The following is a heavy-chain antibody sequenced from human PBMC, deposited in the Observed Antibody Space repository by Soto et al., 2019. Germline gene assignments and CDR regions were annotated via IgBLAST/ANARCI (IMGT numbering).Heavy chain of an antibody. CDR2: ISGYNGNT. V-gene: IGHV1-18*01. J-gene: IGHJ4*02. Sequence: ASVKVSCKASGYTFTSYGISWVRQAPGQGLEWMGWISGYNGNTNYAQNFQGRVTMTTDTSTSTAYMELRSLRSDDTAVYYCSRDGYYFHSSGSALDYWGLG. CDR1: GYTFTSYG. D-gene: IGHD3-22*01. CDR3: SRDGYYFHSSGSALDY.